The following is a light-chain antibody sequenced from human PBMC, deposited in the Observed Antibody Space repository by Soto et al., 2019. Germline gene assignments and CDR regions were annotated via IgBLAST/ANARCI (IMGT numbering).Light chain of an antibody. J-gene: IGLJ1*01. Sequence: QSVLTQPASVSGSPGQSIPISCTGTSXDIGAYNYVSWYQQYPGRAPKLMIYEVNNRPSGVSNRFSGSKSGNTASLTISGLQAEDEADYYCSSFTTSSTYVVGAGTKVTVL. CDR1: SXDIGAYNY. CDR3: SSFTTSSTYV. CDR2: EVN. V-gene: IGLV2-14*01.